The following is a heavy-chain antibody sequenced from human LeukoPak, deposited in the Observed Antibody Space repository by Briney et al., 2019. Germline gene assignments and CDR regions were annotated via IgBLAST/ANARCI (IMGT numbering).Heavy chain of an antibody. J-gene: IGHJ4*02. CDR3: AKDDLIAVAFSFDY. CDR2: IRYDGSNK. Sequence: GGSLRLSCAASGFTFSSYGMHWVRQAPGKGLEWVAFIRYDGSNKYYADSVKGRFTISRDNSKNTLYLQMNSLRAEDTAVYYCAKDDLIAVAFSFDYWGQGTLVTVSS. D-gene: IGHD6-19*01. V-gene: IGHV3-30*02. CDR1: GFTFSSYG.